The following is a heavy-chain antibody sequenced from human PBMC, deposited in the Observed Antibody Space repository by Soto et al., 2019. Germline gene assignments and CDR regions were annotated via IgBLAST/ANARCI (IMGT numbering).Heavy chain of an antibody. J-gene: IGHJ4*02. D-gene: IGHD6-13*01. CDR2: SHQSGNT. Sequence: QVQLQESGPGLVKPSGTLSLTCAVSGVSISSHDWWAWVRQPPGKGLEWIGESHQSGNTNYNSSLESLFTISVDKSKNRFSLKLTAVTVADTAVYYCATRESSRFYWGQGTLVTVSS. V-gene: IGHV4-4*02. CDR3: ATRESSRFY. CDR1: GVSISSHDW.